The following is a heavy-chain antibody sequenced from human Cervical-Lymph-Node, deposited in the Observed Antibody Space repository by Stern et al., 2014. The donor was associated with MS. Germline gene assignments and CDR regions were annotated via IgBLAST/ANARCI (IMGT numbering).Heavy chain of an antibody. D-gene: IGHD2-21*01. J-gene: IGHJ3*01. V-gene: IGHV3-21*01. Sequence: EVQLVESGGGLVKPGGSLRLSCAASGFSFSNYDMHWVRQAPGKGLEWVSSITSSSTYVYLADSVKGRFTISRDNAKNSLYLQMNSLRAEDTAVYYCARDGDVLFTGVISFDLWGQGTMVTVSS. CDR1: GFSFSNYD. CDR3: ARDGDVLFTGVISFDL. CDR2: ITSSSTYV.